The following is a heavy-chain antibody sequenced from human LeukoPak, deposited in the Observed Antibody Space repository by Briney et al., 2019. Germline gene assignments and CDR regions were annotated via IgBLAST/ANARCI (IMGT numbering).Heavy chain of an antibody. D-gene: IGHD5-24*01. Sequence: ASVKVSCKASGYTFTSYDINWVRQATGQGLEWMGWMNPSSGNTGYAQKFQGRVTMTRNTSISTAYMELSSLRSEDTAVYYCARGRMATKSTLVYWGQRTLVAVSS. CDR3: ARGRMATKSTLVY. J-gene: IGHJ4*02. CDR2: MNPSSGNT. CDR1: GYTFTSYD. V-gene: IGHV1-8*01.